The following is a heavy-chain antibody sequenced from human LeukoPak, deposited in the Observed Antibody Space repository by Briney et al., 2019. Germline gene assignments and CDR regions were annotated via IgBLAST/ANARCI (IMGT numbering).Heavy chain of an antibody. CDR3: VKVDT. D-gene: IGHD5-18*01. Sequence: PGGSLRLSCAASGFTFSSYSMNWVRQAPGKGLEWVSSINSDSNYIYYADSVKGRFTISRGNSKNTLYLQMDSLSAEDTAVYYCVKVDTWGQGTLVTVSS. J-gene: IGHJ4*02. CDR1: GFTFSSYS. CDR2: INSDSNYI. V-gene: IGHV3-21*06.